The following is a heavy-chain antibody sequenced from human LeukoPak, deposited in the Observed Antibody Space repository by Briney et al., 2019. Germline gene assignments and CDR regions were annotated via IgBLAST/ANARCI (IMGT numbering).Heavy chain of an antibody. CDR2: VHHSGRS. Sequence: NSSGTLSLTCAVSTASISSSNWWSWVRQPPGKGLEWIGEVHHSGRSKYKPSLKSRVTMSVDRSNNQFSLKLSSVTAADTAVYYCVRAYYYGSGSYEMGFHFDYWGQGTLVTVSS. CDR3: VRAYYYGSGSYEMGFHFDY. D-gene: IGHD3-10*01. V-gene: IGHV4-4*02. J-gene: IGHJ4*02. CDR1: TASISSSNW.